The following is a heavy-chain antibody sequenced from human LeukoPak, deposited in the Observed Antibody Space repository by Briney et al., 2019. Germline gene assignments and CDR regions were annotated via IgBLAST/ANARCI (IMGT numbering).Heavy chain of an antibody. CDR1: GFTFSNYD. D-gene: IGHD6-19*01. CDR3: AKDQEWLTSYYYYGMDV. J-gene: IGHJ6*02. CDR2: ISGSGSST. Sequence: GGSLRLSCAASGFTFSNYDMGWVRQAPGEGLEWVSSISGSGSSTYYADSVKGRFTISRDNSKNTLYLQMNSLRAEDTAVYYCAKDQEWLTSYYYYGMDVWGQGTTVTVSS. V-gene: IGHV3-23*01.